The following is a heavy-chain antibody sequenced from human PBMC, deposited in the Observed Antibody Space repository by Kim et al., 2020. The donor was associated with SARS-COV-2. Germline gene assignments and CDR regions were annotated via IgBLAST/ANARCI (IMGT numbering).Heavy chain of an antibody. CDR3: ARGGLSSSSWYYFDY. CDR1: GGAFSGYY. CDR2: VNDFGST. V-gene: IGHV4-34*01. J-gene: IGHJ4*02. D-gene: IGHD6-13*01. Sequence: SETLSLTCAVDGGAFSGYYWTWIRQPPGKGLEWIGEVNDFGSTNYNPSLKSRVTITVDLSKRQFSLKLRSVTAADTAVYHCARGGLSSSSWYYFDYWGQGTMATVSS.